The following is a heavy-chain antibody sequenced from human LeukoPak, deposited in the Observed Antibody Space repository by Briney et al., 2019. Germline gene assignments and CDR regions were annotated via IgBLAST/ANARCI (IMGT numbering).Heavy chain of an antibody. V-gene: IGHV6-1*01. D-gene: IGHD4/OR15-4a*01. J-gene: IGHJ4*02. CDR1: GDSVSNKSAA. CDR3: ARDSDPDGAFDY. CDR2: TYYRSKWYS. Sequence: SQTLSLTCAISGDSVSNKSAAWNWIRQSPSRGFEWLGRTYYRSKWYSVYAGSVKSRITINPDTSKNQFSLQLKSVTPEDTAVYYCARDSDPDGAFDYWGQGTLVTVSS.